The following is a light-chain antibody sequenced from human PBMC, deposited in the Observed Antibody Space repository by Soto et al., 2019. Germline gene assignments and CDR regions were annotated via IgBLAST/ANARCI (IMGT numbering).Light chain of an antibody. CDR2: DAS. CDR3: QQRSNWPVT. V-gene: IGKV3-11*01. CDR1: QSVSSY. Sequence: EIVLTQSPATLSLSPGERATLSCRASQSVSSYLAGYQQKPGQAPRLLIYDASNRATDIPASFSGSGSGTDYTLTISSLEPEDFAVYYCQQRSNWPVTFGQGTRLQIK. J-gene: IGKJ5*01.